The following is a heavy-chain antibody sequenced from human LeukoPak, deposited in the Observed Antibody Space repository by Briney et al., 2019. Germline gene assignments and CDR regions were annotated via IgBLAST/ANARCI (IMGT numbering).Heavy chain of an antibody. CDR1: GFTFSSFS. CDR3: ARGIAARGWYYYYYMDV. V-gene: IGHV3-21*01. D-gene: IGHD6-6*01. Sequence: GGSLRLSCAASGFTFSSFSMNWVRQAPGKGLEWVSSISSSSSYIYYADSVKGRFTISRDNAKNSLYLQMNSLRAEDTAVYYCARGIAARGWYYYYYMDVWGKGTTVTVSS. J-gene: IGHJ6*03. CDR2: ISSSSSYI.